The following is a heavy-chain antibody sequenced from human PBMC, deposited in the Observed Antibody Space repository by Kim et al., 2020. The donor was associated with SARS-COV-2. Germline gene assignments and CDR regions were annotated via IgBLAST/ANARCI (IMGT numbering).Heavy chain of an antibody. V-gene: IGHV4-59*01. J-gene: IGHJ4*02. Sequence: RMSRVTISADTSKNQCALKLSSVTAADTAVYYCARDRDRGGEDLGYFDYWGQGALVTVSS. D-gene: IGHD5-12*01. CDR3: ARDRDRGGEDLGYFDY.